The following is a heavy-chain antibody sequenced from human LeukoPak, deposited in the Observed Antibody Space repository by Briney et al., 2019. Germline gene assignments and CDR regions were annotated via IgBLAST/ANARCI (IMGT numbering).Heavy chain of an antibody. Sequence: GGSLRLSCAASGFTFSTYWMSWVRQAPGKGLEWVANIKQDGSEKYYVDSVKGRFTISRDNAKNSLYLQMSSLRADDTAVYYCARDLPTGSDYFDYWGQGTLVTVSS. CDR1: GFTFSTYW. CDR2: IKQDGSEK. CDR3: ARDLPTGSDYFDY. V-gene: IGHV3-7*01. J-gene: IGHJ4*02.